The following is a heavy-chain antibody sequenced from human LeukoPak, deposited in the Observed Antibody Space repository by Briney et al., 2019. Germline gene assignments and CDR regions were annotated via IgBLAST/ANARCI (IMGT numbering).Heavy chain of an antibody. CDR3: ARAPVQLERHPSSFDY. Sequence: PGGSLSLSCAASGFTFSSYSMNLVRQAPGKGPEWVSYISSSSSTIYYADSVKGRFTISRDNAKNSLYLQMNSLRAEDTAVYYCARAPVQLERHPSSFDYWGQGTLVTVSS. CDR1: GFTFSSYS. CDR2: ISSSSSTI. D-gene: IGHD1-1*01. V-gene: IGHV3-48*01. J-gene: IGHJ4*02.